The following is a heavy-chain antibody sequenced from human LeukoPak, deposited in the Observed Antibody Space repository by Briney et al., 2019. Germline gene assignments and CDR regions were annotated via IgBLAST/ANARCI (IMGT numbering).Heavy chain of an antibody. J-gene: IGHJ4*02. Sequence: GGSLRLSCAASGFSFSSYSMNWVRQAPGKGLEWVSSISSSSSYIYYADSVKGRFTISRDNAKNSLYLQMNSLRAEDTAVYYCARDKEDYFDYWGEGTLVTXSS. V-gene: IGHV3-21*01. CDR2: ISSSSSYI. CDR1: GFSFSSYS. CDR3: ARDKEDYFDY.